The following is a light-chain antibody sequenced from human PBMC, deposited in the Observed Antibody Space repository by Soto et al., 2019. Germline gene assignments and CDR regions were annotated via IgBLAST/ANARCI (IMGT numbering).Light chain of an antibody. CDR2: EFI. J-gene: IGLJ1*01. CDR3: SSYTSSSTDV. Sequence: QSDLTQPASVAGSAGQSSTISCTGTSSDVGCYNYVSWYDQHPGKAPKLMIYEFINRPSGVSNRFSGSKSGNTASLTISGLQAEDEADYYCSSYTSSSTDVFGTGTQLTVL. V-gene: IGLV2-14*01. CDR1: SSDVGCYNY.